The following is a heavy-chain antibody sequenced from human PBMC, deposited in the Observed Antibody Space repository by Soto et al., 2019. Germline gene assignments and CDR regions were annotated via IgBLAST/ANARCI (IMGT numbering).Heavy chain of an antibody. Sequence: GGSLRLSCAASGFIFMSYAMNWVRQAPGKGLEWVSAISASGGTTYYADSVKGRFTISRDNSKNTLYLQMNSLRAEDTAVYYCAKDLGNYYYDSSGYSSYGMDVWGQGTTFTVSS. V-gene: IGHV3-23*01. J-gene: IGHJ6*02. D-gene: IGHD3-22*01. CDR1: GFIFMSYA. CDR3: AKDLGNYYYDSSGYSSYGMDV. CDR2: ISASGGTT.